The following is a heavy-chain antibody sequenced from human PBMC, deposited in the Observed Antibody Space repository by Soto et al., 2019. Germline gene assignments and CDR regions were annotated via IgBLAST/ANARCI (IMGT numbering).Heavy chain of an antibody. Sequence: LSLTCTVSNGSVSSGTYSWSWVRQPPGKGLEWIGYIYYSGTTYYTPSRKSRLTMSMDRANDHFSLNLTSVTAADTAVYFCARGHYYYGMDVWGQGITVTVSS. J-gene: IGHJ6*02. V-gene: IGHV4-30-2*01. CDR1: NGSVSSGTYS. CDR3: ARGHYYYGMDV. CDR2: IYYSGTT.